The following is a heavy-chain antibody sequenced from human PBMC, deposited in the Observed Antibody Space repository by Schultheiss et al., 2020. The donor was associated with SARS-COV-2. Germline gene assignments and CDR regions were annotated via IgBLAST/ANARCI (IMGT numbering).Heavy chain of an antibody. J-gene: IGHJ4*02. V-gene: IGHV3-66*01. CDR2: IYSGGST. D-gene: IGHD6-19*01. Sequence: GESLKISCAASGFTFSSYSMNWVRQAPGKGLEWVSVIYSGGSTYYADSVKGRFTISRDNSKNTLYLQMNSLRAEDTAVYYCARGAVADNRADYWGQGTLVTVSS. CDR1: GFTFSSYS. CDR3: ARGAVADNRADY.